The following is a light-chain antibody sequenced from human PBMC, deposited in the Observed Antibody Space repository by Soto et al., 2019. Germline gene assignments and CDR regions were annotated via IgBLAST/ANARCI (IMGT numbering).Light chain of an antibody. J-gene: IGKJ1*01. CDR2: GAS. CDR3: QGYSNSFWA. V-gene: IGKV3-20*01. Sequence: EIVLTQSPGTLSLSPGERATLSCRASQTISGSYFTWYQQKPGQPPSLLIYGASTRATDTPARFSGSGSGTDFTLTISRLEPEDVAVYCWQGYSNSFWAFGQGTKVDIK. CDR1: QTISGSY.